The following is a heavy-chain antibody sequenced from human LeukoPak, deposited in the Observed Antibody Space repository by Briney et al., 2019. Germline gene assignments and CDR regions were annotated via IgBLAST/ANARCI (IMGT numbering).Heavy chain of an antibody. D-gene: IGHD3-9*01. V-gene: IGHV3-48*03. CDR3: ARMRYDILTGYHYYFDY. CDR2: ISSSGSTI. J-gene: IGHJ4*02. Sequence: GSLRLSCAASGFTFSSYEMNWVRPAPGKGLEWVSYISSSGSTIYYADSVKGRFTISRDNAKNSLYLQMNSLRAEDTAVYYCARMRYDILTGYHYYFDYWGQGTLVTVSS. CDR1: GFTFSSYE.